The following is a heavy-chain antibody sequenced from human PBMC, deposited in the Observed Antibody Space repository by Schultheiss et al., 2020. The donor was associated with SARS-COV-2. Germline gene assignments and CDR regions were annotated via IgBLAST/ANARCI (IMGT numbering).Heavy chain of an antibody. CDR2: IYYSGST. J-gene: IGHJ4*02. CDR3: ARDNDYGDYPNFDY. V-gene: IGHV4-31*03. D-gene: IGHD4-17*01. CDR1: GGSISSGGYY. Sequence: SETLSLTCTVSGGSISSGGYYWSWIRQHPGKGLEWIGHIYYSGSTYLNPSLKSRVTISLDTSKNQFSLKLSSVTAADTAVYYCARDNDYGDYPNFDYWGQGTLVTVSS.